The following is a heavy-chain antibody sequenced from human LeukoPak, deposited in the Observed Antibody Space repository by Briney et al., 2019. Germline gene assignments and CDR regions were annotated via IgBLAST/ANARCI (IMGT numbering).Heavy chain of an antibody. D-gene: IGHD6-13*01. CDR1: GFTFSSYA. CDR2: ISGSGGST. V-gene: IGHV3-23*01. Sequence: GSLRLSCAASGFTFSSYAMSWVRQAPGKGLEWVSAISGSGGSTYCADSVKGRFTISRDASKNTLFLQMNSLRAEDTALYYCATLAASGRTGDYWGQGTLVTVSS. CDR3: ATLAASGRTGDY. J-gene: IGHJ4*02.